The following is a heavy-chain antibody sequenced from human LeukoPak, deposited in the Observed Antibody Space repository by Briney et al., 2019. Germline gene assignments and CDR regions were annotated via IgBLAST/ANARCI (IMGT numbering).Heavy chain of an antibody. D-gene: IGHD1-20*01. CDR3: ASGSNWNRFDY. CDR2: IYYSGST. Sequence: SSQTLSLTCAVSGGSISSGGDSWSWIRQPPGKGLEWIGYIYYSGSTNYNPSLKSRVTISVDTSKNQFSLKLSSVTAADTAVYYWASGSNWNRFDYWGQGTLVTVSS. CDR1: GGSISSGGDS. J-gene: IGHJ4*02. V-gene: IGHV4-61*08.